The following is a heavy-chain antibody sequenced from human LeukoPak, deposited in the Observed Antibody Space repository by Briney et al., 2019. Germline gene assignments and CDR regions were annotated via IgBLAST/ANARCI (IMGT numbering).Heavy chain of an antibody. D-gene: IGHD2-2*02. CDR3: LGDCSSTSCYNYYMDV. CDR2: ISGSGGST. CDR1: GFTLSSYA. V-gene: IGHV3-23*01. Sequence: PGGSLRLSCAASGFTLSSYAMSWVRQAPGKGLEWVSAISGSGGSTYYADSVKGRFTISRDNSKNTLYLQMNSLRAEDTAVYYCLGDCSSTSCYNYYMDVWGKGTTVTVSS. J-gene: IGHJ6*03.